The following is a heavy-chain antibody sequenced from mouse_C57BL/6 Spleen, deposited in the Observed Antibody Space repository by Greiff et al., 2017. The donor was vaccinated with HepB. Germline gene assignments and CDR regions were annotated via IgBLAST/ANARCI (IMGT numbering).Heavy chain of an antibody. V-gene: IGHV1-39*01. J-gene: IGHJ2*01. CDR3: ARMGITTVVAPFDY. D-gene: IGHD1-1*01. CDR1: GYSFTDYN. CDR2: INPNYGTT. Sequence: LQESGPELVKPGASVKISCKASGYSFTDYNMNWVKQSNGKSLEWIGVINPNYGTTSYNQKFKGKATLTVDQSSSTAYMQLNSLTSEDSAVYYCARMGITTVVAPFDYWGQGTTLTVSS.